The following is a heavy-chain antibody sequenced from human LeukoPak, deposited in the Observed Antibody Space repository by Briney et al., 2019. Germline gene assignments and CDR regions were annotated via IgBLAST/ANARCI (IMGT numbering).Heavy chain of an antibody. Sequence: PGGSLRLSCAASGFTFNSFGIHWVRQAPGKGLEWVADISDDGSNKYYADSVKGRFTISRDNSKNTLYLQMNSLRAEDTAVYYCAKYAPPTTVVTRFFDYWGQGTLVTVSS. V-gene: IGHV3-30*18. CDR3: AKYAPPTTVVTRFFDY. CDR2: ISDDGSNK. D-gene: IGHD4-23*01. J-gene: IGHJ4*02. CDR1: GFTFNSFG.